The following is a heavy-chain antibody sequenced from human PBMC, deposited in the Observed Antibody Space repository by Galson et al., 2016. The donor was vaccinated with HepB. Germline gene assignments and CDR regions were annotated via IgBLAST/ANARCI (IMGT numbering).Heavy chain of an antibody. CDR3: VPHLTETPNYFHF. D-gene: IGHD1-20*01. CDR2: MNPNSGNT. CDR1: GSTLTSYD. J-gene: IGHJ4*02. V-gene: IGHV1-8*01. Sequence: SVKVSCKASGSTLTSYDIDWVRQAPGQGLEWMGWMNPNSGNTGYAQKFQGRVTMTRDNSINTAYMELGGLRSEDTAVYYCVPHLTETPNYFHFWGQGTLVTVSS.